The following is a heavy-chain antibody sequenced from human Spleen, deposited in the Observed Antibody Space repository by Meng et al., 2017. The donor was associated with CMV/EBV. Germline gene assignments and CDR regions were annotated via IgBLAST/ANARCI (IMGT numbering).Heavy chain of an antibody. CDR3: ARDWNPGY. CDR2: ISSSSTSI. V-gene: IGHV3-48*04. J-gene: IGHJ4*02. D-gene: IGHD1-1*01. Sequence: GESLKISCVGSGFTFSSHSMHWVRQAPGKGLEWVSYISSSSTSIKYADSVKGRFTISRDNSKNSLYLQMNSLRVEDTAVYFCARDWNPGYWGPGTLVTVSS. CDR1: GFTFSSHS.